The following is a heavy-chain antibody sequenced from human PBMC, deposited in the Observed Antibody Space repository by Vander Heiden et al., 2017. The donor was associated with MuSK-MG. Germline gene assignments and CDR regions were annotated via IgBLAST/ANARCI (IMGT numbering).Heavy chain of an antibody. Sequence: QEQLVESGGGVVQPGRSLRLSCAASGFPFSTYGMHGVRQAPGKGLKWVAVIWYDGSSKYYADSVKGRFTISRDNSKNTLYLQMNSLRAEDTAVYYCARDSMYTSSWDYYYYMDVWGKGTTVTVSS. D-gene: IGHD6-13*01. CDR3: ARDSMYTSSWDYYYYMDV. CDR2: IWYDGSSK. J-gene: IGHJ6*03. V-gene: IGHV3-33*01. CDR1: GFPFSTYG.